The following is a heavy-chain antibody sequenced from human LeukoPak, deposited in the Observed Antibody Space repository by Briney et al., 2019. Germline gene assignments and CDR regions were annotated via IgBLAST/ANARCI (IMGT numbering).Heavy chain of an antibody. V-gene: IGHV4-34*01. J-gene: IGHJ1*01. CDR2: IIHSGST. Sequence: SETLSLTCAVYGGSFSGYYWSWIRQPPGKGLEWIGEIIHSGSTNYNPSLKSRVTISVDTSKNQFSLKLSSVTAADTAVYYCARGGIAVAGTRFRYFQHWGQGTLVTVSS. D-gene: IGHD6-19*01. CDR3: ARGGIAVAGTRFRYFQH. CDR1: GGSFSGYY.